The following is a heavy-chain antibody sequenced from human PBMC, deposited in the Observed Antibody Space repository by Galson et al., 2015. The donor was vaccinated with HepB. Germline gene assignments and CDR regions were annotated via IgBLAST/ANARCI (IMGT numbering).Heavy chain of an antibody. Sequence: SLRLSCAASGFTFSSYSMNWVRQAPGKGLEWVSSISSSSSYIYYADSVKGRFTISRDNAKNSLYLQMNSLRAEDTAVYYCAREGITMIVVAYIDYWGQGTLVTVSS. CDR2: ISSSSSYI. V-gene: IGHV3-21*01. J-gene: IGHJ4*02. CDR1: GFTFSSYS. CDR3: AREGITMIVVAYIDY. D-gene: IGHD3-22*01.